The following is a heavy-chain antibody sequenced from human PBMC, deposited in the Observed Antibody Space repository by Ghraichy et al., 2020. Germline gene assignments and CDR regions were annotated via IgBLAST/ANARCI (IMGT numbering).Heavy chain of an antibody. CDR1: GGSISSYY. J-gene: IGHJ4*02. V-gene: IGHV4-59*01. D-gene: IGHD1-26*01. CDR2: IYYSGST. Sequence: TLSLTCTVSGGSISSYYWSWIRQPPGKGLEWIGYIYYSGSTNYNPSLKSRVTISVDTSKNQFSLKLSSVTAADTAVYYCARGVGGSYWVGDVDYWGQGTLVTVSS. CDR3: ARGVGGSYWVGDVDY.